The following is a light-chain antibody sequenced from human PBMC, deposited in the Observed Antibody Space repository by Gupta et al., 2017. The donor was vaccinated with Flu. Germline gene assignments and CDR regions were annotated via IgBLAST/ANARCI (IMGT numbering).Light chain of an antibody. CDR1: QSLSNNY. V-gene: IGKV3-20*01. CDR2: GAS. CDR3: QQYDSSSGT. Sequence: EIVLTQSPGTLSLSPGERATLSCRASQSLSNNYLAWYQQKPGQAPRLLIYGASSRATGIPDRFSGSGSGTDFTLTIDRLEPEDFAVYYCQQYDSSSGTFGRGTKVEIK. J-gene: IGKJ1*01.